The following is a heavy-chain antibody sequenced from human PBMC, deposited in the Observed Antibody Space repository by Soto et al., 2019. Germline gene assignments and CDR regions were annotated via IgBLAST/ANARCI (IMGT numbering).Heavy chain of an antibody. CDR3: ARAHIAVAGTYWFDP. V-gene: IGHV1-2*04. CDR1: GYTFTGYY. CDR2: INPNSGGT. Sequence: ASVKVSCKASGYTFTGYYMHWVRQAPGQGLEWMGWINPNSGGTNYAQKFQGWVTMTRDTSISTAYMELSRLRSDDTAVYYCARAHIAVAGTYWFDPWGQGTLVTVSS. D-gene: IGHD6-19*01. J-gene: IGHJ5*02.